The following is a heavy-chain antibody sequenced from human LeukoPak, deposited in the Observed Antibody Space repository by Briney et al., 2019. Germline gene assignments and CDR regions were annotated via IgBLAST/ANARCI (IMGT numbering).Heavy chain of an antibody. J-gene: IGHJ2*01. CDR2: INHSGGT. CDR3: ASLPRIAVAGTRYWYFDL. Sequence: SETLSLTCAVYGGSFSGYYWSWIRQPPGKGLEWIGEINHSGGTNYNPSLKSRVTISVDTSKNQFSLKLSSVTAADTAVYYCASLPRIAVAGTRYWYFDLWGRGTLVTVSS. D-gene: IGHD6-19*01. V-gene: IGHV4-34*01. CDR1: GGSFSGYY.